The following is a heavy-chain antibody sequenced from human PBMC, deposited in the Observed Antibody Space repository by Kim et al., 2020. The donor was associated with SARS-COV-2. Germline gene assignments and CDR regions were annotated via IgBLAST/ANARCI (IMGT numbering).Heavy chain of an antibody. Sequence: GGSLRLSCAASGFTFSSYSMNWVRQAPGKGLEWVSSISSSSSYIYYADSVKGRFTISRDNAKNSLYLQMNSLRAEDTAVYYCARDPDPSVVPAASFDYWGQGTLVTVSS. D-gene: IGHD2-2*01. V-gene: IGHV3-21*01. J-gene: IGHJ4*02. CDR2: ISSSSSYI. CDR1: GFTFSSYS. CDR3: ARDPDPSVVPAASFDY.